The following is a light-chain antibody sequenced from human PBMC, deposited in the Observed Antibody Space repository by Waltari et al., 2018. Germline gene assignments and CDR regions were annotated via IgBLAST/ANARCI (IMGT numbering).Light chain of an antibody. CDR3: QVWDSSTVV. Sequence: SYELTQPLSVSVALGQTARITCGGNNIGSKNVHWYQQKPGQAPGLVIYRDSNRPAGIPERFSGSNSGNTATLTISRAPAGDEADYYCQVWDSSTVVFGGGTKLTVL. CDR1: NIGSKN. CDR2: RDS. V-gene: IGLV3-9*01. J-gene: IGLJ2*01.